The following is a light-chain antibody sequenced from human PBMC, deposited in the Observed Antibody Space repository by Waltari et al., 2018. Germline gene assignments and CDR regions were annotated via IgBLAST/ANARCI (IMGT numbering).Light chain of an antibody. CDR3: SSYARSDNSVL. J-gene: IGLJ2*01. Sequence: QSALTQPASVSGSPGQSITTSCPGSTSDVGGYNLVSWYRQFPNKAPQLIIYEGTRRPSGVSSRFSASKSGNTASLTISGLQAEDEALYFCSSYARSDNSVLFGGGTQLSVL. V-gene: IGLV2-23*01. CDR1: TSDVGGYNL. CDR2: EGT.